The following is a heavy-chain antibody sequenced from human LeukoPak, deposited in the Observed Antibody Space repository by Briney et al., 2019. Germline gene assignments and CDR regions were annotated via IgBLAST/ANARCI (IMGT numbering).Heavy chain of an antibody. CDR1: GFTFSSYW. CDR2: IKTDGSEK. J-gene: IGHJ3*02. V-gene: IGHV3-7*01. D-gene: IGHD1-26*01. Sequence: GGSLRLSCAASGFTFSSYWMGWVRQAPGKGLDWVANIKTDGSEKYYVDSVKGRFTISRDNAKNSLYLQMNSLRAEDTALYYCARDPLEWEHAFDIWGQGTMVTVSS. CDR3: ARDPLEWEHAFDI.